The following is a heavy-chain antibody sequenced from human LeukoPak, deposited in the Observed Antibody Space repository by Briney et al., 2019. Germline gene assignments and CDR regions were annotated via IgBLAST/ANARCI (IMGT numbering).Heavy chain of an antibody. Sequence: SQTLSLTCAVSGGSISSGGYSWSWIRQPPGKGLEWIGYIYHSGSTYYNPSLKSRVTISVDRSKNQFPLKLSSVTAADTAVYYCAREGVVVPAAIGMDVWGQGTTVTVSS. D-gene: IGHD2-2*01. CDR2: IYHSGST. CDR3: AREGVVVPAAIGMDV. J-gene: IGHJ6*02. V-gene: IGHV4-30-2*01. CDR1: GGSISSGGYS.